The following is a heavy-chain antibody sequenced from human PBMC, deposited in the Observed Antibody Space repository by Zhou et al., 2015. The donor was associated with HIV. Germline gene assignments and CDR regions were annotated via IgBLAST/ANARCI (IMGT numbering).Heavy chain of an antibody. CDR1: GFNFRNYW. CDR2: INDEGTST. CDR3: GKATSGSYNFYGVSL. Sequence: EVHLVESGGGLVQPGGSLRLSCAASGFNFRNYWMHWVRQAPGKGLVWVSHINDEGTSTTNADSVKGRFTISRDNAKNMLYLQMNSLRAEDTAVYYCGKATSGSYNFYGVSLWGQGP. D-gene: IGHD5-24*01. V-gene: IGHV3-74*02. J-gene: IGHJ6*02.